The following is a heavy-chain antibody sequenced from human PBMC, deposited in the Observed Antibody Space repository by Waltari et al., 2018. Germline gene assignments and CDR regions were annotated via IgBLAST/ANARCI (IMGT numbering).Heavy chain of an antibody. V-gene: IGHV4-4*07. CDR3: ARHNLKNSGGWSGGY. D-gene: IGHD2-15*01. J-gene: IGHJ4*02. CDR2: IYASGDT. CDR1: GGSISSYY. Sequence: TLSLICTVSGGSISSYYWSWIRQPAGKGLEWIGRIYASGDTNYNPSLKSRVTMSVDTSKNQFSLKLTSVTAADTAVYYCARHNLKNSGGWSGGYWGQGTLVIVSS.